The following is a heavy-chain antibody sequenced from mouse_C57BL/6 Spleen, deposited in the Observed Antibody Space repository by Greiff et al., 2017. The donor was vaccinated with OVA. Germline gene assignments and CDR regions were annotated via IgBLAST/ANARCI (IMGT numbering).Heavy chain of an antibody. Sequence: EVQLVESGGDLVKPGGSLKLSCAASGFTFISYGMSCVRQTPDKRLEWVATISSVGSYTYYPDSVKGRFTISRDNAKNTLYLQMSSLKSEDTAMYYCARHVDGYYDWGQGTLVTVSA. CDR3: ARHVDGYYD. J-gene: IGHJ3*01. V-gene: IGHV5-6*01. CDR1: GFTFISYG. CDR2: ISSVGSYT. D-gene: IGHD2-3*01.